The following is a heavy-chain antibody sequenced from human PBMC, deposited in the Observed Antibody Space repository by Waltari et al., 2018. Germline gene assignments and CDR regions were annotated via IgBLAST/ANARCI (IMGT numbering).Heavy chain of an antibody. V-gene: IGHV4-39*01. CDR3: ARHSTASSYYYDSSGYDFDY. Sequence: QLQLQESGPGLVKPSETLSLTCTVSGGSISSSSYYWGWIRQPPGKGLEWIGSIYYSGSTYYNPSLKSRVTISVDTSKNQFSLKLSSVTAADTAVYYCARHSTASSYYYDSSGYDFDYWGQGTLVTVSS. D-gene: IGHD3-22*01. CDR2: IYYSGST. J-gene: IGHJ4*02. CDR1: GGSISSSSYY.